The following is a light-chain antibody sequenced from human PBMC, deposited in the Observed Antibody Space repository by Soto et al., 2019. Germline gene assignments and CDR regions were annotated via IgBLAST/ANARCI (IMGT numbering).Light chain of an antibody. CDR3: QHYNNWPPWT. J-gene: IGKJ1*01. V-gene: IGKV3-15*01. CDR2: GAS. Sequence: EIVMTQSPATLSVSPGERATLSCRASQSVSINLAWYQQKPGQAPRLLIYGASTRATGIPGRFSGSGSGTEFPLTISSLQSEDFAVYYCQHYNNWPPWTFGQGTKVEIK. CDR1: QSVSIN.